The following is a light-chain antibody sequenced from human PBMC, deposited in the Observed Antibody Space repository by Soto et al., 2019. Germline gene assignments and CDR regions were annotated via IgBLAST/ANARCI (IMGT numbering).Light chain of an antibody. V-gene: IGKV1-39*01. J-gene: IGKJ1*01. CDR2: AAS. CDR3: QQSYSTPQT. Sequence: DIQMTQSPSTLSGSVGDRVTITCRASQSISSYLNWYQQKPGKAPKFLIYAASSLQSGVPSRFSGSGSGTDFTLTISSLQPEDFATYYCQQSYSTPQTFGQGTKVDIK. CDR1: QSISSY.